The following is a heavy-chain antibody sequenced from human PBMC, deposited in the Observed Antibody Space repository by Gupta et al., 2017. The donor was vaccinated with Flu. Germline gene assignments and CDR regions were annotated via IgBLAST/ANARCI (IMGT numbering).Heavy chain of an antibody. CDR1: TFSSYG. CDR2: IWYDGSNK. CDR3: ARNDDMVRGAPLSYYYYGMDV. D-gene: IGHD3-10*01. V-gene: IGHV3-33*01. J-gene: IGHJ6*02. Sequence: TFSSYGMHWVRQAPGKGLEWVAVIWYDGSNKYYADSVKGRFTISRDNSKNTLYLQMNSLRAEDTAVYYCARNDDMVRGAPLSYYYYGMDVWGQGTTVTVSS.